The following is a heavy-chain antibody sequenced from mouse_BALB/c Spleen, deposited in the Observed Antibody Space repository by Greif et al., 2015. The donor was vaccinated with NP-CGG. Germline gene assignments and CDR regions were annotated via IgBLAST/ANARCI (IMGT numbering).Heavy chain of an antibody. CDR3: ARSTMITTGYYAKDY. J-gene: IGHJ4*01. D-gene: IGHD2-4*01. V-gene: IGHV5-17*02. CDR1: GFTFSSFG. CDR2: ISSGSITI. Sequence: EVKVVESGGGLVQPGGSRKLSCAASGFTFSSFGMHWVRQAPEKGLEWVAYISSGSITIYYADTVKGGFTISRDNPKNTLFLQMTSLRSEDTAMYYCARSTMITTGYYAKDYWGQGTSVTVSS.